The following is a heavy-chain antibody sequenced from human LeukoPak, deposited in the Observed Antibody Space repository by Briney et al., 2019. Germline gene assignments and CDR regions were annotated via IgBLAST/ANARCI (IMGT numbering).Heavy chain of an antibody. CDR1: GGSFSDYY. CDR3: ARGWGRYGDYGFDY. Sequence: SETLSLTCAVYGGSFSDYYWSWIRQPPGKGLEWIGEINHSGSTNYNPSLKSRVTISVDTSKNQFSLKLSSVTAADTAVYYCARGWGRYGDYGFDYWGQGTLVTVSS. D-gene: IGHD4-17*01. V-gene: IGHV4-34*01. CDR2: INHSGST. J-gene: IGHJ4*02.